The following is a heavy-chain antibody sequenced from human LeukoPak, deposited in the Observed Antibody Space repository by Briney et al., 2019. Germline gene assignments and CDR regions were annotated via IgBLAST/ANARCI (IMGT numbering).Heavy chain of an antibody. V-gene: IGHV3-74*01. Sequence: GGSLRLSCVASSFTFSDYWVHWVRQAPGKGLVWVSRINSDGSSTNYADSVKGRFTISRDNAKNTLYLQMNSLRAEDTAVYYCARFNYDSKYYDYWGQGTLVTVSS. D-gene: IGHD3-16*01. CDR2: INSDGSST. CDR1: SFTFSDYW. CDR3: ARFNYDSKYYDY. J-gene: IGHJ4*02.